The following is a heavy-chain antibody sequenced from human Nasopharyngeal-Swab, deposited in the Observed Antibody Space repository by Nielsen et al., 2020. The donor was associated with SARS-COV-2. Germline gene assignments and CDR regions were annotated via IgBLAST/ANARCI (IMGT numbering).Heavy chain of an antibody. CDR2: INHSGST. J-gene: IGHJ6*02. Sequence: WIRQPPGKGLEWIGEINHSGSTNYNPPLKSRVTISVDTSKNQFSLKLSSVTAADTAVYYCARDIAARPASPSYYYGMDVWGQGTTVTVSS. D-gene: IGHD6-6*01. CDR3: ARDIAARPASPSYYYGMDV. V-gene: IGHV4-34*01.